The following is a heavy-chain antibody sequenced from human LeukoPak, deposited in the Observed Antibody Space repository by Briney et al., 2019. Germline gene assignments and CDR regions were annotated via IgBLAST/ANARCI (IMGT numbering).Heavy chain of an antibody. J-gene: IGHJ4*02. D-gene: IGHD2-8*01. Sequence: GGSLRLSCVASGITFSSYSMNWVRQAPGKGLEWVSYISSSSSYIYYADSVKGRFTISRDNAKNSLYLQMNSLRAEDTAVYYCARVFGSGCTNGVCSMALFDYWGQGTLVTVSS. CDR1: GITFSSYS. V-gene: IGHV3-21*05. CDR3: ARVFGSGCTNGVCSMALFDY. CDR2: ISSSSSYI.